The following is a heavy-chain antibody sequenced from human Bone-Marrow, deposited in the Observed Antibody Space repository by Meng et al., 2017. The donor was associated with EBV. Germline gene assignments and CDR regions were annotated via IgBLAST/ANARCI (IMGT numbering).Heavy chain of an antibody. D-gene: IGHD2-21*01. Sequence: QVQLVQLGAEVKKPGASVNISCKTSGYTFTSYILHWVRQAPGQRLEWIGWINTAVDYTKYSQNFQGRVTITRDTSATTGYMELSSLRSEDTAVYYCVRGPPVGVPGPGDYWGQGTLVTVSS. CDR2: INTAVDYT. CDR3: VRGPPVGVPGPGDY. V-gene: IGHV1-3*04. CDR1: GYTFTSYI. J-gene: IGHJ4*02.